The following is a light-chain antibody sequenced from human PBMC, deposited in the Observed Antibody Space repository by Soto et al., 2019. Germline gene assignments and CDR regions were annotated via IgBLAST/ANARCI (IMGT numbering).Light chain of an antibody. Sequence: IQLTQSPSSLSASVGARVTITFRASPGISSYLAWYQQKPGKAPTLLIYAASTLQSGVPSRFSGSGSGTDFTLAISSLQPEDSATYYCLQDINYPWTFGQGTKVDIK. V-gene: IGKV1-9*01. CDR3: LQDINYPWT. CDR1: PGISSY. CDR2: AAS. J-gene: IGKJ1*01.